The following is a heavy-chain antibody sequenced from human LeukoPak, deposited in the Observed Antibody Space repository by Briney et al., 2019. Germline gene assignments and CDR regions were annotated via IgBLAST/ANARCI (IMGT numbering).Heavy chain of an antibody. CDR2: IKQDGSEK. D-gene: IGHD3-10*01. CDR1: GFTFSSHA. Sequence: GGSLRLSCAASGFTFSSHAMNWVRQAPGKGLEWVANIKQDGSEKYYVDSVKGRFTISRDNAKNSLYLQMNSLRAEDTAVYYCARDCAYRSGIWYYYYMDVWGKGTTVTVSS. J-gene: IGHJ6*03. CDR3: ARDCAYRSGIWYYYYMDV. V-gene: IGHV3-7*01.